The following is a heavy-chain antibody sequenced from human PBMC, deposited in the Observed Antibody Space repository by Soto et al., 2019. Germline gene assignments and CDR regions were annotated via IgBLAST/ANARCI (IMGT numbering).Heavy chain of an antibody. D-gene: IGHD6-19*01. CDR1: GESFSGYY. Sequence: SETLSLTCAVYGESFSGYYWSWIRQPPGKGLEWIGEINHSGSTNYNPSLKSRVTISVDTSKNQFSLKLSSVTAADTAVYYCARVGAVGSTFFDIWGQGTMVTVSS. V-gene: IGHV4-34*01. J-gene: IGHJ3*02. CDR2: INHSGST. CDR3: ARVGAVGSTFFDI.